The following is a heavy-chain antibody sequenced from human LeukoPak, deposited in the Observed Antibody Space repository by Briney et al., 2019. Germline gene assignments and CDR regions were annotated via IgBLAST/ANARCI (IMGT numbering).Heavy chain of an antibody. CDR3: ARDNPNYYGSGSYSPTWYYGMDV. Sequence: GGSLRLSCAASGFTVSSNYMSWDRQAPGKGLEWVSVIYSGGSTYYADSVKGRFTISRDNSKNTLYLQMNSLRAEDTAVYYCARDNPNYYGSGSYSPTWYYGMDVWGQGTTVTVSS. D-gene: IGHD3-10*01. J-gene: IGHJ6*02. CDR2: IYSGGST. V-gene: IGHV3-53*01. CDR1: GFTVSSNY.